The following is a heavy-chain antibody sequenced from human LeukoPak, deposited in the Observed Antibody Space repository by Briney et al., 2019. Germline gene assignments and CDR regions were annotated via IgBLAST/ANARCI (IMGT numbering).Heavy chain of an antibody. CDR2: ISGSGGST. CDR3: AKGMYYYDSSGFGFDP. D-gene: IGHD3-22*01. V-gene: IGHV3-23*01. Sequence: GGSLRLSCAASGFTFSSYAMSWVRHAPGKGLEWVSAISGSGGSTYYADSVKGRFTISRDNSKNTLYLQMNSLRAEDTAVYYCAKGMYYYDSSGFGFDPWGQGTLVTVSS. J-gene: IGHJ5*02. CDR1: GFTFSSYA.